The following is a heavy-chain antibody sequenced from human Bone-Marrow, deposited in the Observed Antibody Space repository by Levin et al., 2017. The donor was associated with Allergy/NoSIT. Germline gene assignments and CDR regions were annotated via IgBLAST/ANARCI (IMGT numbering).Heavy chain of an antibody. D-gene: IGHD3-16*01. CDR1: GFIFSDHY. J-gene: IGHJ6*03. CDR2: ARNKVKRYTT. V-gene: IGHV3-72*01. CDR3: AKLLGGSYYYYMDV. Sequence: PGGSLRLSCAASGFIFSDHYMDWVRQAPGKGLEWVGRARNKVKRYTTEYAASVEGRFTISRDDSKNSLYLQMNSLQIEDTAVYYCAKLLGGSYYYYMDVWGKGTPVIVS.